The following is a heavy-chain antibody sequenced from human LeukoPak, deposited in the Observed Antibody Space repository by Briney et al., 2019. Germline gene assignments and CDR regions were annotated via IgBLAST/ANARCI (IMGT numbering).Heavy chain of an antibody. CDR2: ISSSGGNT. CDR1: GFTFSSYA. J-gene: IGHJ5*02. D-gene: IGHD6-13*01. Sequence: GGSLRLSCAASGFTFSSYAMSWVRQAPGKGLEWISTISSSGGNTYYTNSVKGRFTISRDSSKNTLYLQMNSLKAEDTAVYSCARDPNYGSTWYVNWFDPWGQGTLVTVS. V-gene: IGHV3-23*01. CDR3: ARDPNYGSTWYVNWFDP.